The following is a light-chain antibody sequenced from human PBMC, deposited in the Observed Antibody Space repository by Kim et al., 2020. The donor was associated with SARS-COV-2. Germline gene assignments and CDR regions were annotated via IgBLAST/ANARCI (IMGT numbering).Light chain of an antibody. Sequence: SYELTQPPSVSAAPGETARIPCGGDNIEGKRVHWYQQKPGQAPVLVIYYDTDRPSGIPERFSGSNSGNTATLSITRVEAGDEADYYCQAWDFSTNHLVFGGGTQLTVL. CDR1: NIEGKR. V-gene: IGLV3-21*04. CDR2: YDT. CDR3: QAWDFSTNHLV. J-gene: IGLJ2*01.